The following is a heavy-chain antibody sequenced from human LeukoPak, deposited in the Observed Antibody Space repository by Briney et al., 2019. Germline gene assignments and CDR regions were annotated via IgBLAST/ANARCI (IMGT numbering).Heavy chain of an antibody. CDR3: AKDAYYYDSSGYLGYYYFDY. CDR1: GFIFTDYY. D-gene: IGHD3-22*01. J-gene: IGHJ4*02. V-gene: IGHV3-11*04. CDR2: ISSDGRTT. Sequence: PGGSLRLSCGASGFIFTDYYMGWIRQAPGKGLEWVSYISSDGRTTCLADSMKGRFTISRDNSKNTLYLQMNSLRAEDTAVYYCAKDAYYYDSSGYLGYYYFDYWGQGTLVTVSS.